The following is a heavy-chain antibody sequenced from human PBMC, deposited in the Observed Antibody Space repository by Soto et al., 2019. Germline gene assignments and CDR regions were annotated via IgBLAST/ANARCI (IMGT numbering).Heavy chain of an antibody. CDR3: ARGIAWGDYDPPYFDY. Sequence: QVQLVESGGGVVQPGRSLRLSCAASGFVFSDYAMHWVRQAPGEGLEWVALISYDGTNKYYRDSVKGRFSISRDNSKKTLFLQMNSLRPEDTSMYFCARGIAWGDYDPPYFDYWGQGTLVAVSS. CDR1: GFVFSDYA. D-gene: IGHD4-17*01. CDR2: ISYDGTNK. J-gene: IGHJ4*02. V-gene: IGHV3-30*04.